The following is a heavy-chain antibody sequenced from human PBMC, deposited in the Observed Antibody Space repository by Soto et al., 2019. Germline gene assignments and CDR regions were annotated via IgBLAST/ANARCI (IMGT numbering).Heavy chain of an antibody. J-gene: IGHJ4*02. CDR3: AKDMKWGGMTPIHYFDS. V-gene: IGHV3-9*01. CDR2: ISWNSETI. CDR1: GFTVDDYA. D-gene: IGHD2-21*02. Sequence: EVQLVESGGGLVQPGRSLRLSCAASGFTVDDYAMHWVRQAPGKGLEWVSGISWNSETIDYADSVKGRFTISRDNAKSSLFLQMNSLRPDDTALYYCAKDMKWGGMTPIHYFDSWGQGTLVTVSS.